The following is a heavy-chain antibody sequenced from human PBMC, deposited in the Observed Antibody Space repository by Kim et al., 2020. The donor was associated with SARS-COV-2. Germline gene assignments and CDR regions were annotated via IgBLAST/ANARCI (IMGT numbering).Heavy chain of an antibody. V-gene: IGHV1-2*06. CDR3: AATGDH. Sequence: ASVKVSCKASGHAFTGYYIYWVRQAPGQGLEWMGRINPDTGGTKYAQKFKDRVTMTRDTSTNTVYLELHSLRSDDTALYYCAATGDHWGQGTLVTVSS. J-gene: IGHJ4*02. CDR2: INPDTGGT. CDR1: GHAFTGYY.